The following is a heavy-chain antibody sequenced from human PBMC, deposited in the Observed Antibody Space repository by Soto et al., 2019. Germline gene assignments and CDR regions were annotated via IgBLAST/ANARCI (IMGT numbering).Heavy chain of an antibody. CDR1: GDSISSGNKY. Sequence: SETLSLTCTVSGDSISSGNKYWSWIRQPPGKGLEWIGYVFSSGTTYYNPSLKGRVSISLDASENQFSLKFASVTDADSAAYYCARVPSPFDYYYAMDVWGQGTTVTVSS. J-gene: IGHJ6*02. CDR3: ARVPSPFDYYYAMDV. V-gene: IGHV4-30-4*01. D-gene: IGHD3-16*01. CDR2: VFSSGTT.